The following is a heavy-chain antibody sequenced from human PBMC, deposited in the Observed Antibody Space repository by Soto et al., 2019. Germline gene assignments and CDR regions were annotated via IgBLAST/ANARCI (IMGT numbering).Heavy chain of an antibody. CDR1: GFTFSSYA. CDR3: AKDSQSVSVSAARVYGMDV. J-gene: IGHJ6*02. CDR2: LSDSGGHT. Sequence: PGGSLRLSCAGSGFTFSSYAITWGRQAPGKGLEWVSTLSDSGGHTYYADSVKGRFTISRDNPKNTLYLQMNSLRAEDTAVYYCAKDSQSVSVSAARVYGMDVWGQGTTVIVSS. V-gene: IGHV3-23*01. D-gene: IGHD2-2*01.